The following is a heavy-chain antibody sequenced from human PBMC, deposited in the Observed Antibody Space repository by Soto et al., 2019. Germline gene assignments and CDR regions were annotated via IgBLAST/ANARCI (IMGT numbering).Heavy chain of an antibody. D-gene: IGHD2-15*01. Sequence: ASVKVSCKASGYTFTGYYMHWVRQAPGQGLEWMGWINPNSGGTNYAQKFQGWVTMTRDTSISTAYMELSRLRSDDTAVYYCARVFEDCSGGSCYYDYYYGMDVWGQGTTVTVSS. CDR2: INPNSGGT. J-gene: IGHJ6*02. V-gene: IGHV1-2*04. CDR3: ARVFEDCSGGSCYYDYYYGMDV. CDR1: GYTFTGYY.